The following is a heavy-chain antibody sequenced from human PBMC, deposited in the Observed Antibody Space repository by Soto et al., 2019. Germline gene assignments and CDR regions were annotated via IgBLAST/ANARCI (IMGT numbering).Heavy chain of an antibody. CDR1: EFTVMSYW. J-gene: IGHJ4*02. Sequence: VGSLRLSCAVSEFTVMSYWMSWVRQAPGKGLEWVASIKDDGSEIYYLQSVRGRFTISRDSAGNALQLAMNYLSAEDTGVYFCARDIGFDYVNWGQGTLVTVSS. V-gene: IGHV3-7*01. CDR2: IKDDGSEI. CDR3: ARDIGFDYVN. D-gene: IGHD3-16*01.